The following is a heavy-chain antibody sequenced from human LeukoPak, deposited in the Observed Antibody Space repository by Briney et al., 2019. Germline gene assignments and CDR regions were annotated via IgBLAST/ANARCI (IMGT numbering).Heavy chain of an antibody. J-gene: IGHJ4*02. V-gene: IGHV4-30-4*07. CDR3: ARAEGAKGGNYFDY. CDR1: GGSISSGGYS. CDR2: IYYSGST. D-gene: IGHD1-26*01. Sequence: SEPLSLTCAVSGGSISSGGYSWSWIRQPPGKGREWIGYIYYSGSTYYNPSLKSRVTLSVDTSKNQFSLKLSSVTAADTAVYYCARAEGAKGGNYFDYWGQGTLVTVSP.